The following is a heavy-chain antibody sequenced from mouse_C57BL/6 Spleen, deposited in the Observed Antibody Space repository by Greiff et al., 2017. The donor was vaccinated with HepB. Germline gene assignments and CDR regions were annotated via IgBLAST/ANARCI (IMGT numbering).Heavy chain of an antibody. V-gene: IGHV1-84*01. CDR1: GYTFTDYY. CDR3: TRFGYDYPYYYAMDY. D-gene: IGHD2-4*01. J-gene: IGHJ4*01. CDR2: IYPGSGNT. Sequence: QVQLQQSGPELVKPGASVKISCKASGYTFTDYYINWVKQRPGQGLAWIGWIYPGSGNTKYNEKFKGKATLTVDTSSSTAYVQLSSLTSEDSAVYFCTRFGYDYPYYYAMDYWGQGTSVTVSS.